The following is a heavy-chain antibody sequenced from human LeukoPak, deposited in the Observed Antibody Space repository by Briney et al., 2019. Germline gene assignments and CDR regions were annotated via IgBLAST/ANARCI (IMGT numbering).Heavy chain of an antibody. CDR2: IYYSGST. V-gene: IGHV4-31*03. D-gene: IGHD3-3*01. J-gene: IGHJ4*02. CDR1: GGSISSGGYY. Sequence: PSETLSLTCTVSGGSISSGGYYWSWIRQHPGKGLEWIGYIYYSGSTYYNPSLKSRVTISVDTSKNQFSLKLSSVTAADTAVYYCARGFPSSGSYFDSWGQGTLVTVSS. CDR3: ARGFPSSGSYFDS.